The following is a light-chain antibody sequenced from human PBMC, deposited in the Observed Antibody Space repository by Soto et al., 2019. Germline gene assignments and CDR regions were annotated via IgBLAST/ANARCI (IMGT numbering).Light chain of an antibody. Sequence: DIQMTQSPSSLSASVGDKVTITCRAGQGITNYLAWHQQKPGKGPKLLIYAASTLQSGVPSRFSGSGSGTDFTLTISSLQPEDVATYFCQSYNSPPLTFGGGTKVEIK. V-gene: IGKV1-27*01. CDR1: QGITNY. J-gene: IGKJ4*01. CDR3: QSYNSPPLT. CDR2: AAS.